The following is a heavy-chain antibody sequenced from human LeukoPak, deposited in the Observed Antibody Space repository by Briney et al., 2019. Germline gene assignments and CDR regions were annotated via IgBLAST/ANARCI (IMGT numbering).Heavy chain of an antibody. D-gene: IGHD3-10*01. J-gene: IGHJ4*02. Sequence: GGSLRLSCAASGFNFNGYWMSWVRQAPGKGLECVANIKQDGSEIYFVDSVKGRFTISRDNAKSSLYLQMNSLRGEDTAVYYCARARYGSGGYFFDFWGQGTLVTVSS. CDR3: ARARYGSGGYFFDF. CDR2: IKQDGSEI. CDR1: GFNFNGYW. V-gene: IGHV3-7*04.